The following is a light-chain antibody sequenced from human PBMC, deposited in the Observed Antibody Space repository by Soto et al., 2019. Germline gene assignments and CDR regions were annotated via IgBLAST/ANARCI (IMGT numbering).Light chain of an antibody. CDR1: QSVGSY. V-gene: IGKV3-11*01. J-gene: IGKJ4*01. Sequence: ETVLTQSPATLSLSPGERATLSCRASQSVGSYLAWYQQKPGQAPRLLIYDASNRATGIPARFSGSGSGTDFTLTISSLEPEDFAVYYCQHRSNWPPLTFGGGTKVEIK. CDR3: QHRSNWPPLT. CDR2: DAS.